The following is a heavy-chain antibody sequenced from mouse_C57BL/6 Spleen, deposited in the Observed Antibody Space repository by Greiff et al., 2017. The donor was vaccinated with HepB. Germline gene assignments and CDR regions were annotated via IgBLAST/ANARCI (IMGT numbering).Heavy chain of an antibody. CDR3: ARDRGATGAMDY. V-gene: IGHV1-53*01. Sequence: QVQLQQPGTELVKPGASVKLSCKASGYTFTSYWMHWVKQRPGQGLEWIGNINPSNGGANYNEKFKSKATLTVDKYSSTAYMQLSSLTSEDAAVYYCARDRGATGAMDYWGQGTSVTVSS. J-gene: IGHJ4*01. CDR1: GYTFTSYW. CDR2: INPSNGGA. D-gene: IGHD3-1*01.